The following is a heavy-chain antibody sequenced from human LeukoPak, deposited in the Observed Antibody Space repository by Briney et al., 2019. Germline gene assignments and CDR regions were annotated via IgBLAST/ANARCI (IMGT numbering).Heavy chain of an antibody. CDR2: ISGSGGST. J-gene: IGHJ4*02. CDR3: AKDLGMGGYDLQDAFDY. D-gene: IGHD3-22*01. Sequence: GGPLRLSCAASGFTFSSYGMHWVRQAPGKGLEWVSAISGSGGSTYYADSVKGRFTISRDNSKNTLYLQMNSRRAEDTAVYYCAKDLGMGGYDLQDAFDYWGQGTLVTVSS. CDR1: GFTFSSYG. V-gene: IGHV3-23*01.